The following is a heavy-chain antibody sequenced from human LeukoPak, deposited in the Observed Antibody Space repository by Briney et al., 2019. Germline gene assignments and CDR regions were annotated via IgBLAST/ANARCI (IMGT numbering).Heavy chain of an antibody. J-gene: IGHJ2*01. CDR1: GGSFSGYY. Sequence: SETLSLTCAVYGGSFSGYYWSWIRQPPGKGLEWIGEINHSGSTNYNPSLKSRVTISVDTSKNQFSLKLNSVTAADTAVYSCARRSALDWYFDLWGRGTLVTVSS. V-gene: IGHV4-34*01. CDR3: ARRSALDWYFDL. CDR2: INHSGST.